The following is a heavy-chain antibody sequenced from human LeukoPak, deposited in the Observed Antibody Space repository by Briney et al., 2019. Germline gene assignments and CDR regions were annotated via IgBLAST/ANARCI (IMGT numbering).Heavy chain of an antibody. D-gene: IGHD5-18*01. CDR3: AKTQSTWIQLWLGAFDI. J-gene: IGHJ3*02. V-gene: IGHV3-48*01. Sequence: GGSLRLSCAASGFTFSSYGMTWVRQAPGKGLEWVSYISSSSSTIYYADSVKGRFTISRDNSKNTLYLQMNSLRAEDTAVYYCAKTQSTWIQLWLGAFDIWGQGTMVTVSS. CDR1: GFTFSSYG. CDR2: ISSSSSTI.